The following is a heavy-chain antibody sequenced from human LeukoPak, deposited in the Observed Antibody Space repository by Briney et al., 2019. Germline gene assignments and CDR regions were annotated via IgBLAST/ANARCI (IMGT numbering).Heavy chain of an antibody. J-gene: IGHJ4*02. CDR2: ITAGGTYI. CDR3: ARETQACGGDCYDY. V-gene: IGHV3-48*03. D-gene: IGHD2-21*01. CDR1: EFTFSSYE. Sequence: GGSLRLSCEASEFTFSSYEMNWVRQAPGKGLEWVSYITAGGTYIRYADSVRGRFTISRDNAKNSLYLQMDSLESEDTAVYYCARETQACGGDCYDYWGQGTQVTVSS.